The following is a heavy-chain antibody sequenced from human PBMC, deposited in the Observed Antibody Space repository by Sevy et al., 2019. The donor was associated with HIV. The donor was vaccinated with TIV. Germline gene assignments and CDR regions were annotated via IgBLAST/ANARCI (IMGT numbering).Heavy chain of an antibody. D-gene: IGHD1-1*01. V-gene: IGHV3-11*01. CDR1: EISFSDYY. CDR2: RSSGGSII. Sequence: RGSLRLSCAASEISFSDYYMSWIRRTPGKGLEWISYRSSGGSIIYYADSVKGRFTISRDNAKNSLYLQMNSLRAEDTAVYYCTRVRYNYGSYYFDYWGQGTLVTVSS. J-gene: IGHJ4*02. CDR3: TRVRYNYGSYYFDY.